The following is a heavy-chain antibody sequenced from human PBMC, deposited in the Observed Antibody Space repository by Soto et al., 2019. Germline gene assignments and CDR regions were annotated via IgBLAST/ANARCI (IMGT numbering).Heavy chain of an antibody. Sequence: QVQLVESGGGVVQPGRSLRLSCAASGFTFSSYAMHWVRQAPGKGLEWVAVISYDGSNKYYADSVKGRFTISRDNSKNTXXLQMNSLRAEDTAVYYCAREATMVVVVAATTWFDPWGQGTLVTVSS. CDR3: AREATMVVVVAATTWFDP. J-gene: IGHJ5*02. D-gene: IGHD2-15*01. CDR1: GFTFSSYA. CDR2: ISYDGSNK. V-gene: IGHV3-30-3*01.